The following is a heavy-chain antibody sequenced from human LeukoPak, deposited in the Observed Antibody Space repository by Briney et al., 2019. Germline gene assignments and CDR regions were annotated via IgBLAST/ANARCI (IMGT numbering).Heavy chain of an antibody. J-gene: IGHJ6*04. CDR1: GFTFSSYE. D-gene: IGHD6-19*01. V-gene: IGHV3-30*04. Sequence: PGGSLRLSCAASGFTFSSYEMNWVRQAPGKGLEWVAVISYDGSNKYYADSVKGRFTISRDNSKNTLYLQMNSLRAEDTAVYYCARGGHAVAGLPGGWTYYYYYGMDVWGKGTTVTVSS. CDR3: ARGGHAVAGLPGGWTYYYYYGMDV. CDR2: ISYDGSNK.